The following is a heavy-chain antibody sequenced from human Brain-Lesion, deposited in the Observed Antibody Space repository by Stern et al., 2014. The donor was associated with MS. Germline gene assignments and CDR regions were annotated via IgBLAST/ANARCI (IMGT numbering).Heavy chain of an antibody. CDR2: INPNTGGT. J-gene: IGHJ6*02. V-gene: IGHV1-2*02. CDR3: ARDQRGITIFGVVTDYYYLGMDV. Sequence: QVQLVQSGAEVKKPGASVKVSCKTSGYIFTGYYIHWVRQAPGQGLEWMAWINPNTGGTKYAQKIQGRSTMSRDTSTNTAYVEVSSLTSDDTAVYYCARDQRGITIFGVVTDYYYLGMDVWGQGTTVTVSS. CDR1: GYIFTGYY. D-gene: IGHD3-3*01.